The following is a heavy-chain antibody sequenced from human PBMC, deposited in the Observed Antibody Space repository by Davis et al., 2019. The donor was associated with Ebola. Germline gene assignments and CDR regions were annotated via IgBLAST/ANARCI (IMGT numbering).Heavy chain of an antibody. CDR2: IYPGDSDT. CDR1: GYRFSIYW. Sequence: GESLKISCKGSGYRFSIYWIGWVRQMPGKGLEWMGIIYPGDSDTRYSPSLQGQVTISADKSISTAYLQWSSLEASDTAVYYRARRTTGDWYFDLWGRGTLVTVSS. V-gene: IGHV5-51*01. D-gene: IGHD4-17*01. J-gene: IGHJ2*01. CDR3: ARRTTGDWYFDL.